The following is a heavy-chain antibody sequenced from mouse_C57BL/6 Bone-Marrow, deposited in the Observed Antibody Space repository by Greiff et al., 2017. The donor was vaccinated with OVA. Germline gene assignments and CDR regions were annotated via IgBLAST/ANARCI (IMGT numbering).Heavy chain of an antibody. CDR2: IYPGDGDT. V-gene: IGHV1-82*01. CDR3: ARANYGSSLYAMDY. Sequence: VQLQQSGPELVKPGASVKISCKASGYAFSSSWMNWVKQRPGKGLEWIGRIYPGDGDTNYNGKFKGKATLTADKSSSTAYMQLSSLTSEDSAVYSGARANYGSSLYAMDYWGQGTSVTVSS. J-gene: IGHJ4*01. CDR1: GYAFSSSW. D-gene: IGHD1-1*01.